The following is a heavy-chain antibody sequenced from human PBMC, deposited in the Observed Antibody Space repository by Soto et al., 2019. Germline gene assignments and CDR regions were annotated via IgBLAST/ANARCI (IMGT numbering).Heavy chain of an antibody. CDR2: IYYSGST. J-gene: IGHJ4*02. Sequence: SETLSLTCTVSGGSISSYYWSWIRQPPGKGLEWIGSIYYSGSTYYNPSLKSRVTISVDTSKNQFSLKLSSVTAADTAVYYCARQCGDYYDSSGYYHFDYWGQGTLVTVSS. V-gene: IGHV4-59*05. D-gene: IGHD3-22*01. CDR1: GGSISSYY. CDR3: ARQCGDYYDSSGYYHFDY.